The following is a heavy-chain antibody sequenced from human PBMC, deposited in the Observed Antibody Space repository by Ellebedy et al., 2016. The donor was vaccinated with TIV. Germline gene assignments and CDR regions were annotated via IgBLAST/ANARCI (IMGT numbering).Heavy chain of an antibody. Sequence: SETLSLTCTVSGGSISSYYWSWIRQPPGKGLEWIGYIYYSGSTNYNPSLKSRVTISVDTSKNQFSLKLSSVTAADTAVYYCARQSIAVADTGNWFDPWGQGTLVTVSS. CDR3: ARQSIAVADTGNWFDP. D-gene: IGHD6-19*01. CDR1: GGSISSYY. V-gene: IGHV4-59*08. CDR2: IYYSGST. J-gene: IGHJ5*02.